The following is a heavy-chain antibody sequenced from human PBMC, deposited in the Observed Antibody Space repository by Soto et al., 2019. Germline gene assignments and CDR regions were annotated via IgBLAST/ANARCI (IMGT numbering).Heavy chain of an antibody. J-gene: IGHJ4*02. CDR1: GGSVPNSSYY. CDR3: VSQRTTVPTQAYFDY. V-gene: IGHV4-39*01. CDR2: VYYRGRS. Sequence: LSLTCTVSGGSVPNSSYYWGWIRQSPGKGLEWIGSVYYRGRSYSKSSVKSRVTISVDTSMNRFSLSLNSVTASDTAVYFCVSQRTTVPTQAYFDYWGPGALVTVSS. D-gene: IGHD4-17*01.